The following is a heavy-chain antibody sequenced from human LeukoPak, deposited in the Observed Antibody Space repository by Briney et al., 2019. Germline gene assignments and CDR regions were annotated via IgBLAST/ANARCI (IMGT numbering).Heavy chain of an antibody. CDR1: GFTFSSYA. J-gene: IGHJ2*01. CDR2: IGDSGGST. CDR3: AKGGIMQSSSPGLQYFDH. Sequence: GGSLRLSCAASGFTFSSYAMSWVRQAPGKGLEWVSVIGDSGGSTYYADSVKGRFTISRDNSKNTLYLQMNSLRAEDTAVYYCAKGGIMQSSSPGLQYFDHWGRGTLVSVSS. D-gene: IGHD6-6*01. V-gene: IGHV3-23*01.